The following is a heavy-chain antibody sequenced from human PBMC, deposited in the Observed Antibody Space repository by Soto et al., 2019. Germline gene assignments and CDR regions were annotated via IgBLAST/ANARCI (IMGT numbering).Heavy chain of an antibody. CDR3: ARSEGNNWYQTGDPCDY. Sequence: QVQLVESGGGVVQPGGSLRLSCAGSGFSFSNFAMHWVRQAPGKGLEWLAFIFSDGNTEFYADSVKGRFTISRDNSRSTLYLQMNNLIAEDTAVYYGARSEGNNWYQTGDPCDYWGQGILVTVSS. CDR2: IFSDGNTE. D-gene: IGHD6-13*01. J-gene: IGHJ4*02. CDR1: GFSFSNFA. V-gene: IGHV3-30-3*01.